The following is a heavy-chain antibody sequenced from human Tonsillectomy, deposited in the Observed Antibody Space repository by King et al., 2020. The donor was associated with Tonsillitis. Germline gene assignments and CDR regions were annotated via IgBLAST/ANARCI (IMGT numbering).Heavy chain of an antibody. Sequence: VQLVESGGGLVKPGGSLRLSCAASGFTFSNAWMNWVRQAPGKGLEWVGRIKSKTDGATTDYAAPVKGRFTISRDDSKNTLYLEINGLNTEDTAVYYCATGSGTLAPFDPWGQGTLVPVSS. J-gene: IGHJ5*02. CDR2: IKSKTDGATT. V-gene: IGHV3-15*01. CDR1: GFTFSNAW. CDR3: ATGSGTLAPFDP. D-gene: IGHD1-14*01.